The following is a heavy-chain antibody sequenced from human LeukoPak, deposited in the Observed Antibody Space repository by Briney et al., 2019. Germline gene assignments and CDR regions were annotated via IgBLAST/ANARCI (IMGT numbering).Heavy chain of an antibody. CDR2: ISYDGSNK. V-gene: IGHV3-30-3*01. Sequence: SGGSLRLSCVASGFTFSSYAMHWVRQAPGKGLEWVAVISYDGSNKYYADSVKGRFTISRDNSKNTLYLQMNSLRAEDTAVYYCARVMVGNYYYYGMDVWGQGTTVTVSS. D-gene: IGHD2-8*01. J-gene: IGHJ6*02. CDR1: GFTFSSYA. CDR3: ARVMVGNYYYYGMDV.